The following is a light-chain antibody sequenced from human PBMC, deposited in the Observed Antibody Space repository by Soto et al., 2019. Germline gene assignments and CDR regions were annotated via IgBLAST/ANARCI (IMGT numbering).Light chain of an antibody. Sequence: DIQMTQSPSTLSASVGDRVTITCRASQSIDTWLAWYQQKPGKAPKLLIYRASSLESGVPSRFSGSGSATAITLTISSLQPDDFSTYYCQRYDTYSGTFGPGTKVDIK. CDR2: RAS. J-gene: IGKJ3*01. CDR1: QSIDTW. CDR3: QRYDTYSGT. V-gene: IGKV1-5*03.